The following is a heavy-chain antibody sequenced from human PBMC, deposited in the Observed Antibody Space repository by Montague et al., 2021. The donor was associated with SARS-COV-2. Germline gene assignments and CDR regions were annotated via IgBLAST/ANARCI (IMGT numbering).Heavy chain of an antibody. CDR2: TYYSGNT. J-gene: IGHJ3*02. CDR3: AREGAVVGTRRTFDI. CDR1: GGSISSRSYY. Sequence: ETLSLTCTVPGGSISSRSYYWGWIRQPPGKGLEWIGGTYYSGNTYYNPSLKSRVTISVDPSKNQFSLKLTSVTAADTAVYFCAREGAVVGTRRTFDIWGQGTMVTVSS. D-gene: IGHD1-26*01. V-gene: IGHV4-39*07.